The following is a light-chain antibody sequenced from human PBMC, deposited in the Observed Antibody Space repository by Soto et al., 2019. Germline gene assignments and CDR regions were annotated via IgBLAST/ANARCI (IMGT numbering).Light chain of an antibody. J-gene: IGLJ1*01. CDR3: SSYAGTHIV. Sequence: QSALTQPPSASGSPGQSVTISCTGTSSDVGGYNYVSWYQQHPGKAPKLMIYDVTNRPSGVPDRFSVSKSGNTASLTVSGLLAEDEADYYCSSYAGTHIVFGTGTKVTVL. CDR1: SSDVGGYNY. V-gene: IGLV2-8*01. CDR2: DVT.